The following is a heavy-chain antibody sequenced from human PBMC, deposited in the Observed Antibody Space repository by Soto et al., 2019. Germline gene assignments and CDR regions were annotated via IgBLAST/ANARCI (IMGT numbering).Heavy chain of an antibody. CDR3: AWDLSSGWYNDA. Sequence: EVQLVESGGGLVQPGGSLRLSCAASGFTFSSYWMRWVRQAPGKGLEWVANIKQDGSEKYYVDSVKGRFTISRDNAKNSLYLQMNILRAEDTAVYYCAWDLSSGWYNDAWGQGTLVTVSS. CDR2: IKQDGSEK. CDR1: GFTFSSYW. J-gene: IGHJ5*02. V-gene: IGHV3-7*04. D-gene: IGHD6-13*01.